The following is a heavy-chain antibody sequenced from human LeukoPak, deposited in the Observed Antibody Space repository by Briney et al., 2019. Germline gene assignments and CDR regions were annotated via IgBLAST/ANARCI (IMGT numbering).Heavy chain of an antibody. V-gene: IGHV3-21*01. CDR1: QFTFSSYS. CDR2: ISTSSRYI. Sequence: GGSLRLSCTASQFTFSSYSLNWVRQAPGKGLEWVSSISTSSRYIYYADSVKGRFTISRDNSKNTLYLQMNSLRAEDTAVYYCARARYSSSWYYYYGMDVWGQGTTVTVSS. J-gene: IGHJ6*02. CDR3: ARARYSSSWYYYYGMDV. D-gene: IGHD6-13*01.